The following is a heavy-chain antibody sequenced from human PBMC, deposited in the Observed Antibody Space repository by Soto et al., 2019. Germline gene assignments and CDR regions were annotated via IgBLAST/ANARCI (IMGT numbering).Heavy chain of an antibody. CDR3: VRDYSFGFDY. J-gene: IGHJ4*02. CDR2: IGSASNI. Sequence: EVQLVESGGGLAQPGGSLRLSCAASGFTFSSYSVNWVRQAPGKGLEWVSNIGSASNINYADSVKGRFTVSRDNAKNSMSLQMNGLRDEDTAVYYCVRDYSFGFDYWGQGILVTVSS. V-gene: IGHV3-48*02. CDR1: GFTFSSYS. D-gene: IGHD6-13*01.